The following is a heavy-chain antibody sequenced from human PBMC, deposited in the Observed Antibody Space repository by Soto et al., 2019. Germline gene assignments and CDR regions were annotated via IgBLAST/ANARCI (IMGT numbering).Heavy chain of an antibody. V-gene: IGHV1-69*12. CDR3: SRNSYETQYFQH. CDR2: IIPIFGTA. CDR1: GGTFSSYA. J-gene: IGHJ1*01. D-gene: IGHD5-18*01. Sequence: QVQLVQSGAEVKKPGSSVKVSCKASGGTFSSYAISWVRQAPGQGLEWMGGIIPIFGTANYAQKFQGRVXIXAXXSTSTAYRELSSLRSEDTAVYYCSRNSYETQYFQHWGQGTLVTVSS.